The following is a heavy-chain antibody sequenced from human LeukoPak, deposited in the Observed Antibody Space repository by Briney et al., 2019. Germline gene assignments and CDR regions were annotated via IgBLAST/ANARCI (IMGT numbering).Heavy chain of an antibody. J-gene: IGHJ4*02. V-gene: IGHV4-34*01. CDR3: ARVKGPRKRLQLFDY. Sequence: SETLSLTCAVYGGSFSGYYWSWIRQPPGKGLEWIGEINHSGSTNYNPSLKSRVTISVDTSKNQFSLKLSSVTAADTAVYYCARVKGPRKRLQLFDYWGQGTLDTVSS. CDR1: GGSFSGYY. D-gene: IGHD1-1*01. CDR2: INHSGST.